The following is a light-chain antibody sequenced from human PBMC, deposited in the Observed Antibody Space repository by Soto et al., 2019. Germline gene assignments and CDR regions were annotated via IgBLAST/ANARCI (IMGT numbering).Light chain of an antibody. CDR2: DAS. J-gene: IGKJ5*01. V-gene: IGKV3-11*01. CDR3: QQRSSWPIT. CDR1: QSVSSY. Sequence: EIVLTQSPVTLSLSPGERATLSCRASQSVSSYLAWYQQKPGQAPRLLIYDASNRATGIPARFSGSGSGTDFTLTISRLEPEDFAVYYCQQRSSWPITLGQGTRLEIK.